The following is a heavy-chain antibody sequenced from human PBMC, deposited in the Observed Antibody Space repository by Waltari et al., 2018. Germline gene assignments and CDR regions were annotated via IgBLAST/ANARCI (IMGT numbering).Heavy chain of an antibody. D-gene: IGHD2-15*01. CDR1: GGPLSIYA. CDR3: AVGLYCSGGSCYPEYFQH. Sequence: QVQLGQSGSEVKKPGSSVQVSCEASGGPLSIYAVSFVHPSSGPGLEWMGGIIPICGTANYAQKFQGRVTITTDESTSTAYMELSSLRSEDTAVYYCAVGLYCSGGSCYPEYFQHWGQGTLVTVSS. J-gene: IGHJ1*01. CDR2: IIPICGTA. V-gene: IGHV1-69*05.